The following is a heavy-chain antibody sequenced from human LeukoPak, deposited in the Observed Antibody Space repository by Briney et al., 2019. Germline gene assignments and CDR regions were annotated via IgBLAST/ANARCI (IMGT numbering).Heavy chain of an antibody. CDR1: GGSISSYY. J-gene: IGHJ4*02. CDR3: ARHNREDPFDY. Sequence: SETLSLTCTVSGGSISSYYWSWIRQPPGKGLEWIGYIYYSGSTNYNPSLKSRVTISVDTSKNQFSLKLSSETAADTAVYYCARHNREDPFDYWGQGTLVTVSS. CDR2: IYYSGST. D-gene: IGHD1-14*01. V-gene: IGHV4-59*08.